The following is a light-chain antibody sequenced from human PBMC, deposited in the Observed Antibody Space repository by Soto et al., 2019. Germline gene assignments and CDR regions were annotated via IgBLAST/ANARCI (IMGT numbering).Light chain of an antibody. CDR3: AAWDDSRSGHV. CDR2: VND. CDR1: TSNIGENT. Sequence: QSVLTQPPSVSGTLGQGVTISCSGSTSNIGENTVGWFQQLPGTAPKVLIYVNDKRPSGVPDRFSGSKSGTSAYLAISGLQSEDEADYYCAAWDDSRSGHVFGAGTEVTVL. J-gene: IGLJ1*01. V-gene: IGLV1-44*01.